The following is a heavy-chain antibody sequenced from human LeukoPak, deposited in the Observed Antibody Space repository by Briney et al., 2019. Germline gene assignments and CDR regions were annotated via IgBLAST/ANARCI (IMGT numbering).Heavy chain of an antibody. D-gene: IGHD6-25*01. Sequence: SETLSLTCTVSGGSITTTTYYWGWIRQPPGKGLEWIGSIYYSGNTYYNPSLKSRVTISLYTSKNQFSLKVSSVTAADTAIYYCAKDFSSASYTYYYYYMDVWGKGTTVTVSS. CDR3: AKDFSSASYTYYYYYMDV. V-gene: IGHV4-39*07. CDR1: GGSITTTTYY. J-gene: IGHJ6*03. CDR2: IYYSGNT.